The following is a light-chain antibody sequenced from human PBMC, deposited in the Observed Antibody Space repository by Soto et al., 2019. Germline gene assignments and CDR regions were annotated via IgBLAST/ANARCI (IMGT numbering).Light chain of an antibody. V-gene: IGKV3-15*01. CDR2: GAS. CDR3: QQYNYWPGT. J-gene: IGKJ2*01. CDR1: QSVLNN. Sequence: EIVMTQSPATLSVSPGDTATLSCRASQSVLNNLAWYQQKAGQAPRLLIYGASTRFSGIPARISGSGSGTEFSLTFSSLQSEDFAVYFCQQYNYWPGTFGQGTKLEIK.